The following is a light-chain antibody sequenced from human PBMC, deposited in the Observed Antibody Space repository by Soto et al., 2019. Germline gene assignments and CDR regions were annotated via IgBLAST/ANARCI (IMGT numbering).Light chain of an antibody. CDR1: SSDVGGYKF. Sequence: QSALTQPASVSASPGQSITISCTGTSSDVGGYKFVSWYQHHPGKAPKLMIYEVNNRPSGVSNRFSGSKSGTSATLGITGLQTGDEADYYCGSWDSSLSAVVFGGGTKLTVL. CDR2: EVN. V-gene: IGLV2-14*01. J-gene: IGLJ2*01. CDR3: GSWDSSLSAVV.